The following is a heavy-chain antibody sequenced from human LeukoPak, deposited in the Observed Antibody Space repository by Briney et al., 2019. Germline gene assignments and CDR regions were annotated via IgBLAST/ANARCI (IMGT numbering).Heavy chain of an antibody. D-gene: IGHD2-21*02. J-gene: IGHJ4*02. CDR3: AKASCGGDCYSDFDY. V-gene: IGHV3-23*01. CDR2: ISGSGGST. Sequence: GGSLRLSCAASGFTFSSYAMSWVRQAPGKGLEWVSAISGSGGSTYYADSVKGRFTISRDNSKNTLYLQMNSLRAEDTAVYYCAKASCGGDCYSDFDYWGRGTLVTVSS. CDR1: GFTFSSYA.